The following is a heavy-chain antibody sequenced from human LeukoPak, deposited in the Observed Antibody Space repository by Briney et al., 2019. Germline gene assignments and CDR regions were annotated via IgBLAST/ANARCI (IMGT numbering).Heavy chain of an antibody. CDR1: GYSISSGYY. J-gene: IGHJ4*02. CDR3: ARQYCSGGSCYIGY. V-gene: IGHV4-38-2*01. D-gene: IGHD2-15*01. CDR2: IYHSGST. Sequence: SSETLSLTCAVSGYSISSGYYWGWIRQPPGKGLEWIGSIYHSGSTYYNPSLKSRVTIAVVTSKNQFSLKLSSVTAADTAVYYCARQYCSGGSCYIGYWGQGTLVTVSS.